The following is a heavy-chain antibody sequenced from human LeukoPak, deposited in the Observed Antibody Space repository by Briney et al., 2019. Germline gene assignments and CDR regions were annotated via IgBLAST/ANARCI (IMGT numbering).Heavy chain of an antibody. CDR1: GYSFTSYW. CDR2: IYPGDSYT. J-gene: IGHJ4*02. V-gene: IGHV5-51*01. Sequence: GESLKISCKGSGYSFTSYWLAWVRHMPGKGLEWMGIIYPGDSYTTYSPSFRGQVTISADKSISTAYLQWSSLKASDTAMYYCARQGNYNDSNGYLDYWGQGTLVTVSS. CDR3: ARQGNYNDSNGYLDY. D-gene: IGHD3-22*01.